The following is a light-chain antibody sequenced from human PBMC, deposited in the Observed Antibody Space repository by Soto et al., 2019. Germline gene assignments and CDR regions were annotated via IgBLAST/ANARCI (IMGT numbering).Light chain of an antibody. Sequence: EIVLTQSPGTLSLSPGERATHSCRASQSVSSSYLAWYQQKPGQAPRLLIYGASSRATDIPDRFSGSGSGTDFTLTISRLEPADFAVYFCHHYGTSPTFGQGTRLEI. CDR3: HHYGTSPT. CDR1: QSVSSSY. CDR2: GAS. J-gene: IGKJ5*01. V-gene: IGKV3-20*01.